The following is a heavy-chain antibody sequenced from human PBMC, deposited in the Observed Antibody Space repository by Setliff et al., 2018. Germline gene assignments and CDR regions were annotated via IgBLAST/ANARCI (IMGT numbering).Heavy chain of an antibody. Sequence: PSETLSLTCTVSGGSIINSYYWSWIRQPAGKGLEWIGRISTSGNTNYNPSLKSRVTVSLDTSKNRFSLKLTSMTAAETAVYYCARSPQTGDGNYFDYWGQGTLVTVSS. CDR2: ISTSGNT. D-gene: IGHD7-27*01. CDR3: ARSPQTGDGNYFDY. CDR1: GGSIINSYY. J-gene: IGHJ4*02. V-gene: IGHV4-4*07.